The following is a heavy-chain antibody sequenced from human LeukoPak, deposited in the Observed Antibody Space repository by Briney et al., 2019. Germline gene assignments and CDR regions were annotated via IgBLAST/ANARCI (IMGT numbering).Heavy chain of an antibody. CDR3: AKPQYDSSWYYFDY. CDR2: ISGNGVST. D-gene: IGHD6-13*01. V-gene: IGHV3-23*01. J-gene: IGHJ4*02. CDR1: GFTFSTYA. Sequence: GGSLRLSCAASGFTFSTYAMSWVRQAPGKGLEWVSTISGNGVSTYYANSVKGRFTISRDNSKNTLWLQMNSLRAEDTALYYCAKPQYDSSWYYFDYWGQGTLVTV.